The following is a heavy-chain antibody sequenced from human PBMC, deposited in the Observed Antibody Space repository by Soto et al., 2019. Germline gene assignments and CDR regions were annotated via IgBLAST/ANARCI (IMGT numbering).Heavy chain of an antibody. CDR3: ARESHPWFDP. Sequence: GGSLRLSCGASGFSFSDYSMNWVRQAPGKGMDWISYISSSSATIYYAASVKGRFTVSRDNAKKSLYLQMHSLRAEDTGVYYCARESHPWFDPWGQGTLVTVSS. J-gene: IGHJ5*02. V-gene: IGHV3-48*01. CDR2: ISSSSATI. CDR1: GFSFSDYS.